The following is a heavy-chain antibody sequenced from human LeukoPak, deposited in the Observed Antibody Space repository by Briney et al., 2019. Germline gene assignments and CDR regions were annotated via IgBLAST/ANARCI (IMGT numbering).Heavy chain of an antibody. V-gene: IGHV3-23*01. Sequence: GGSLRLSCAASGFTFSSYAMTWVRQAPGKGLEWVLAVSGSGGSTYYADSVKGRFTISRDNSKNALYLQMTSLRAEDTAVYYCANTRGGYWGQGTLVTVSS. CDR2: VSGSGGST. CDR1: GFTFSSYA. CDR3: ANTRGGY. D-gene: IGHD3-16*01. J-gene: IGHJ4*02.